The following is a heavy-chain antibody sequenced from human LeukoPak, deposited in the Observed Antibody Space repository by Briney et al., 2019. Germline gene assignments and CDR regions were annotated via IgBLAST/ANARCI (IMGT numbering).Heavy chain of an antibody. CDR3: ARLAGSWIQLWPSSFDC. CDR1: GYSFISYW. D-gene: IGHD5-18*01. J-gene: IGHJ4*02. CDR2: IYPGDSDT. Sequence: GESLKISCKGSGYSFISYWIGWVRQMPGKGLEWMGIIYPGDSDTRYSPSFQGQVTISADKSISTAYLQWSSLKASDTAMYYCARLAGSWIQLWPSSFDCWGQGTLVTVSS. V-gene: IGHV5-51*01.